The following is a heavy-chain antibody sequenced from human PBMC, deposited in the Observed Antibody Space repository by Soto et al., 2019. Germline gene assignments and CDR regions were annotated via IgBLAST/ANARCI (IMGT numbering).Heavy chain of an antibody. CDR3: AAALHDYGDYVGFYFDY. D-gene: IGHD4-17*01. J-gene: IGHJ4*02. CDR2: IVVGSGNT. V-gene: IGHV1-58*01. Sequence: SVKVSCKASGFNFTSSAVQWVRQARGQRLELIGWIVVGSGNTNYAQKFQERVTITRDMSTSTAYMELSSLRSEDTAVYYCAAALHDYGDYVGFYFDYWGQGTLVTVSS. CDR1: GFNFTSSA.